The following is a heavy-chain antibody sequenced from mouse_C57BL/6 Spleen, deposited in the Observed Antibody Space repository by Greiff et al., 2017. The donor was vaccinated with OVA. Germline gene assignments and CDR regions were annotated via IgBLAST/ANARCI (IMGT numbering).Heavy chain of an antibody. J-gene: IGHJ1*03. V-gene: IGHV5-16*01. CDR3: AREVVAGYFDV. CDR2: INYDGSST. Sequence: EVMLVESEGGLVQPGSSMKLSCTASGFTFSDYYMAWVRQVPEKGLEWVANINYDGSSTYYLDSLKSRFIISRDNAKNILYLQMSSLKSEDTATYYCAREVVAGYFDVWGTGTTVTVSS. D-gene: IGHD1-1*01. CDR1: GFTFSDYY.